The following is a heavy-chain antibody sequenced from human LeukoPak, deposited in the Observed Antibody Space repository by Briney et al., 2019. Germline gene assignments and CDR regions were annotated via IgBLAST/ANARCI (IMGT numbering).Heavy chain of an antibody. CDR3: ARPIVTVTTTLGWFDP. CDR2: ISKDAKSN. D-gene: IGHD4-17*01. J-gene: IGHJ5*02. CDR1: GFTSSSYG. Sequence: PGGSLRLSCATSGFTSSSYGMHWVRQVPGKGLEWVAVISKDAKSNYHVDSVKGRFTISRDNSKNTLYLQMNSLRAEDTAVYYCARPIVTVTTTLGWFDPWGQGTLVTVSS. V-gene: IGHV3-30*03.